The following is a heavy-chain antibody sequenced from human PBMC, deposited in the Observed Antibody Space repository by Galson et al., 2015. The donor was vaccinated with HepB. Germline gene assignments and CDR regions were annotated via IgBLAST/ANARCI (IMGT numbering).Heavy chain of an antibody. Sequence: SLRLSCAASGFTFSSYSMNWVRQAPGKGLEWVSYISSSSSTIYYADSVKGRFTISRDNAKNSLYLQMNSLRDEDTAVYYCARDREQWLVPNYYYGMDVWGQGTTVTVSS. CDR3: ARDREQWLVPNYYYGMDV. CDR1: GFTFSSYS. CDR2: ISSSSSTI. V-gene: IGHV3-48*02. J-gene: IGHJ6*02. D-gene: IGHD6-19*01.